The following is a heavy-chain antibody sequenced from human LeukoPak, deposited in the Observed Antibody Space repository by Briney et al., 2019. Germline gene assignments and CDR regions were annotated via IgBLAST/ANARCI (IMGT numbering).Heavy chain of an antibody. D-gene: IGHD2-15*01. J-gene: IGHJ4*02. CDR2: MNPNRGNT. CDR1: GYTFTSYD. CDR3: ARVQSKGNKLLKY. Sequence: GASVKVSCKASGYTFTSYDINWVRQATGQGLEWMGWMNPNRGNTGYAQKFQGRVTMTRNTSISTAYMELSSLRSEDTAVYYCARVQSKGNKLLKYWGQGTLVTVSS. V-gene: IGHV1-8*01.